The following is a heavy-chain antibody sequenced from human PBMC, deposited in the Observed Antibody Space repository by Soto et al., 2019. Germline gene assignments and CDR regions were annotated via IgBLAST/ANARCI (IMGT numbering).Heavy chain of an antibody. D-gene: IGHD3-10*01. V-gene: IGHV4-4*07. CDR1: GGSISSYY. Sequence: QVQLQESGPGLVKPSETLSLTCTVSGGSISSYYWSWIRQPAGKGLELIGRVYYSGDTNYNPSLESRVTMSADTSENQLSLKLRSVTAADTAVYYCARDYYGSASYDKYYYYGMDVWGQGTTVTVSS. CDR2: VYYSGDT. CDR3: ARDYYGSASYDKYYYYGMDV. J-gene: IGHJ6*02.